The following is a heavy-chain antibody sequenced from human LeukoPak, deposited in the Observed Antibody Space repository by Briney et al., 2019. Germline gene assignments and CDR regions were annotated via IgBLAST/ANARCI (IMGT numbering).Heavy chain of an antibody. J-gene: IGHJ3*02. D-gene: IGHD1-26*01. CDR1: GGSISISNW. V-gene: IGHV4-4*02. CDR2: IYHSGTT. CDR3: ARDGVGATPGAFDI. Sequence: SGTLSLTCAVSGGSISISNWWSWVRQPPGKGLEWIGEIYHSGTTNYNPSLKSRVTISVDKSKNQFSLKLSSVTAADTAVYYCARDGVGATPGAFDIWGQGTMVTVSS.